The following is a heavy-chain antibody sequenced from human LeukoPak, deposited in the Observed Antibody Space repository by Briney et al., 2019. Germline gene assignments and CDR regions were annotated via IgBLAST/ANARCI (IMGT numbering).Heavy chain of an antibody. J-gene: IGHJ6*02. D-gene: IGHD3-10*01. CDR2: IDYSGST. V-gene: IGHV4-39*01. CDR3: ARGVYYGSGSYSPARYGLDV. CDR1: GGSISSPTYY. Sequence: PSETLSLTCTVSGGSISSPTYYWAWIRQPPGKGLEWIGTIDYSGSTFYNPSLKSRVTISVDTSKNQFSLKLSSVTAADTAVYYCARGVYYGSGSYSPARYGLDVWGHGTTVTVSS.